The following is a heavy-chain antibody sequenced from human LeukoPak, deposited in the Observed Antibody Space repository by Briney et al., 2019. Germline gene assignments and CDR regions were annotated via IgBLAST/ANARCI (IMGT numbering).Heavy chain of an antibody. CDR1: GGTFSSYA. CDR2: IIPILGIA. V-gene: IGHV1-69*04. J-gene: IGHJ4*02. D-gene: IGHD3-22*01. CDR3: ARLYYYYDSSGVPDY. Sequence: ASVKVSCKASGGTFSSYAISWVRQAPGQGLEWMGRIIPILGIANYAQKFQGRVTITADKSTSTAYMELSSLRSEDTAVYYCARLYYYYDSSGVPDYWGQGTLVTVSS.